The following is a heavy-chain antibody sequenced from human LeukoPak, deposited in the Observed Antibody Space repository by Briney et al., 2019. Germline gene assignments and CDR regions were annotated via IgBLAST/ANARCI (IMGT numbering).Heavy chain of an antibody. J-gene: IGHJ4*02. V-gene: IGHV4-34*01. CDR1: GGSFSGYY. Sequence: SETLSLTCAVYGGSFSGYYWSWIRQPPGKGLEWIGEINHSGSTNYNPSLKSRVTISVDTSKNQFSLKLSSVTAADTAVYYCARKAAGYYDSSGYYRYWGQGTLVTVSS. CDR3: ARKAAGYYDSSGYYRY. D-gene: IGHD3-22*01. CDR2: INHSGST.